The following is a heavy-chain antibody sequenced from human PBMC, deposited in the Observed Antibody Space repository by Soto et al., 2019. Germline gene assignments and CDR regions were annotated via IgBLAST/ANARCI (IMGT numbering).Heavy chain of an antibody. D-gene: IGHD6-13*01. Sequence: SETLSLTCAVYGGSFSGYYWSWIRQPPGKGLEWIGEINHSGSTNYNPSLKSRVTISVDTSKNQFSLKLSSVTAADTAVYYCARGEGRSSSSVNDYWGQGTLVTVSS. CDR2: INHSGST. V-gene: IGHV4-34*01. J-gene: IGHJ4*02. CDR3: ARGEGRSSSSVNDY. CDR1: GGSFSGYY.